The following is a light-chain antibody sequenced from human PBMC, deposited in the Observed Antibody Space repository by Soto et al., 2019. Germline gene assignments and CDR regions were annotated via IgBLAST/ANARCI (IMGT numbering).Light chain of an antibody. CDR3: QSYDSSLSGYV. CDR2: GNS. CDR1: SSNIGAGYD. V-gene: IGLV1-40*01. J-gene: IGLJ1*01. Sequence: VLTQPPSVSGAPGQRVTISCTGSSSNIGAGYDVHWYQQLPGTAPKLLIYGNSNRPSGVPDRFSGSKPGTSASLAITGLQAEDETDYYCQSYDSSLSGYVFGTGTKVTVL.